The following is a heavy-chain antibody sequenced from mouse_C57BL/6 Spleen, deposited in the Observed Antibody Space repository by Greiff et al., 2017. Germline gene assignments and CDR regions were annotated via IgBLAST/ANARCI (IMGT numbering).Heavy chain of an antibody. V-gene: IGHV5-12*01. CDR1: GFTFSDYY. CDR2: ISNGGGST. J-gene: IGHJ3*01. Sequence: EVQGVESGGGLVQPGGSLKLSCAASGFTFSDYYMYWVRQTPEKRLEWVAYISNGGGSTYYHDTVKGRVTISRDNATNTLYLQMSRLKSEDTAMYYCARQDDGYYGGFAYWGQGTLVTVSA. D-gene: IGHD2-3*01. CDR3: ARQDDGYYGGFAY.